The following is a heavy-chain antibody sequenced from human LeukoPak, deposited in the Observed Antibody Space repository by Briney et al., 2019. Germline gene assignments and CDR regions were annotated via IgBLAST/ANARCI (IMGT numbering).Heavy chain of an antibody. CDR3: ARGASGYPYYYYYYGMDV. D-gene: IGHD5-12*01. CDR2: IYPGDSDT. Sequence: KLGESLKISCKGSGYSFTSYWIGWVRQMPGKGLEWMGIIYPGDSDTRYSPSFQGQVTISADKSISTAYLQWSSLKASDTAMYYCARGASGYPYYYYYYGMDVWGQGTTVTVSS. V-gene: IGHV5-51*01. CDR1: GYSFTSYW. J-gene: IGHJ6*02.